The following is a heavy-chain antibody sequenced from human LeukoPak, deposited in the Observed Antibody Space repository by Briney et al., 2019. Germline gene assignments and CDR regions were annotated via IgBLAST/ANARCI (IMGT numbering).Heavy chain of an antibody. J-gene: IGHJ4*02. CDR2: LSDSGGST. CDR3: AKKGCSSTTCCLNF. Sequence: GGSLRLSCAASGFAFNTYAMSWVRQAPGKGLEWVSDLSDSGGSTNYAASVKGRFTISRDNSKNTLYLQMNSLRAEDTAVYYCAKKGCSSTTCCLNFWGQGTLVTVSS. D-gene: IGHD2-2*01. CDR1: GFAFNTYA. V-gene: IGHV3-23*01.